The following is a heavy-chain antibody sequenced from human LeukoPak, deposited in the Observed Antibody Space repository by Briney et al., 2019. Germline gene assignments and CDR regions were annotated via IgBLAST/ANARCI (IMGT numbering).Heavy chain of an antibody. CDR1: GFTFSSHG. Sequence: GGSLRLSCAASGFTFSSHGMHWVRQAPGKGLEWVAVIWSDGSNKYYADSVKGRFTISRDNSKNTLYLQMDSLRAEDTAVYYRARDMGSTNWFDPWGQGTLVTVSS. J-gene: IGHJ5*02. CDR2: IWSDGSNK. D-gene: IGHD1-26*01. V-gene: IGHV3-33*01. CDR3: ARDMGSTNWFDP.